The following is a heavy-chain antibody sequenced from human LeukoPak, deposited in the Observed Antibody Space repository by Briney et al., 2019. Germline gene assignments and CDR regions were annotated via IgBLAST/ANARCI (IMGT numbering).Heavy chain of an antibody. V-gene: IGHV4-59*08. Sequence: SETLSLTCAVYGGSFSGYYWSWIRQPPGKGLGWIGYIYYSGSTNYNPSLKSRVTISVDTSKNQFSLKLSSVTAADTAVYYCARLSLYYYDSSGGGYFGYWGQGTLVTVSS. J-gene: IGHJ4*02. D-gene: IGHD3-22*01. CDR3: ARLSLYYYDSSGGGYFGY. CDR1: GGSFSGYY. CDR2: IYYSGST.